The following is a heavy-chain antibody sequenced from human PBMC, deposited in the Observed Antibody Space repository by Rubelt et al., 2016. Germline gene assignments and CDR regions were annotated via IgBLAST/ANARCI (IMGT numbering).Heavy chain of an antibody. CDR2: INHSGST. J-gene: IGHJ5*02. CDR1: GGSFSGYY. D-gene: IGHD3-10*01. Sequence: QVQLQQWGAGLLKPSETLSLTCAVYGGSFSGYYWSWIRQPPGKGLEWIGEINHSGSTNYNPSLKSLVTRSVDTSKNQFSLKLSAGTAADTAVYYCARGGRYYGSGSYQRHNWFDPWGQGTLVTVSS. V-gene: IGHV4-34*01. CDR3: ARGGRYYGSGSYQRHNWFDP.